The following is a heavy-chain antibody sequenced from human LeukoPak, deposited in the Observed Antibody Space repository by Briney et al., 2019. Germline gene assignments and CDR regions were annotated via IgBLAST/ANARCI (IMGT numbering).Heavy chain of an antibody. CDR2: IYYSGSA. CDR1: GGSINYYY. Sequence: SETLSLTCTVSGGSINYYYWSWIRQPPGKGLEWIGYIYYSGSANYNPSLKSRVSISVETSKNHFSLKLSSVTAADTAVYYCARATQGAFDIWGQGTMVTVSS. J-gene: IGHJ3*02. CDR3: ARATQGAFDI. V-gene: IGHV4-59*01.